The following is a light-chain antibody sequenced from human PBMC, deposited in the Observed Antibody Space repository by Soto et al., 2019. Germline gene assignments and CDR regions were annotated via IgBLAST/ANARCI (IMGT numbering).Light chain of an antibody. Sequence: ESVLTQSPGTLSMSPGERATLSCRASQSVSSSYSAWYQQKPGQAPRLLIYGASRRATGIPDRFSGSWSGTDFTLTISRLEPEDFAVYYCQQYGSSPFTFGPGTKVDIK. CDR2: GAS. CDR3: QQYGSSPFT. CDR1: QSVSSSY. J-gene: IGKJ3*01. V-gene: IGKV3-20*01.